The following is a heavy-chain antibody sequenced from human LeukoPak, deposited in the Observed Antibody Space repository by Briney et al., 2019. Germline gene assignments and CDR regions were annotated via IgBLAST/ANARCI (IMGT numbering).Heavy chain of an antibody. CDR3: ARGIRNLDY. CDR1: GGSISPNH. D-gene: IGHD1-14*01. J-gene: IGHJ4*02. Sequence: SETLSLTCTVSGGSISPNHWSWIRQSPGKGLEWIGCISYSGNTNYNPSLRSRVTISLDTSKNQFSLKLTSVTAADTAVYYCARGIRNLDYWGQGTLVTVSS. CDR2: ISYSGNT. V-gene: IGHV4-59*01.